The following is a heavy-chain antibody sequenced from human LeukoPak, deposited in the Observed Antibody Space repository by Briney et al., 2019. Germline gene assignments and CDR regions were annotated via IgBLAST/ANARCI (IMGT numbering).Heavy chain of an antibody. V-gene: IGHV3-30-3*01. CDR1: GFTFSSYA. Sequence: GGSLRLSCAASGFTFSSYAMHWVRQAPGKGLEWVAVISYDGSNKYYADSVKGRFTISRDNSKNTLYLQMNSLRAEDTAVYYCAKDKVVSYSNYGYWGQGTLVTVSS. CDR3: AKDKVVSYSNYGY. D-gene: IGHD4-11*01. J-gene: IGHJ4*02. CDR2: ISYDGSNK.